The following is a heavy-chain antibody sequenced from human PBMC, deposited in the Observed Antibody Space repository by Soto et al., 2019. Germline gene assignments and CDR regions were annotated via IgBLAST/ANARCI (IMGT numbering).Heavy chain of an antibody. CDR2: IYYSGST. CDR1: GGSIKSYY. V-gene: IGHV4-59*08. J-gene: IGHJ4*02. CDR3: VRHVRQIDY. Sequence: QVQLQESGPGLVKPSETLSLTCTVSGGSIKSYYWGWIRQPPGMGLEWIGWIYYSGSTKYNPSLQGRLTISVDKSKNQFSLKLNSVTAADSAFYYCVRHVRQIDYWGQGTLVTVSS.